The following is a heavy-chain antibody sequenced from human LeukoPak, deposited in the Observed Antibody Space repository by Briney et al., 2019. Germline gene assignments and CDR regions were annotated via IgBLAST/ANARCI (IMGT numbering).Heavy chain of an antibody. CDR3: AKAAQTYYYDSSGYFLKPFDY. CDR2: ISYDGSNK. V-gene: IGHV3-30-3*02. Sequence: PGGSLRLSCAASGFTFSSYAMHWVRQAPGKGLEWVAVISYDGSNKYYADSVKGRFTISRDNSKNTLYLQMNSLRAEDTAVYYCAKAAQTYYYDSSGYFLKPFDYWGQGTLVTVSS. J-gene: IGHJ4*02. CDR1: GFTFSSYA. D-gene: IGHD3-22*01.